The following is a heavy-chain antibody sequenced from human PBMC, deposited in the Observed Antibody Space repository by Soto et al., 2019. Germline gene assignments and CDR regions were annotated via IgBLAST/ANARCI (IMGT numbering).Heavy chain of an antibody. CDR3: ARGDYDFWSGPSTPGWFDP. CDR2: TYYSGST. V-gene: IGHV4-31*03. CDR1: GGSISSGGYY. D-gene: IGHD3-3*01. Sequence: SETLSLTCTVSGGSISSGGYYWSWIRQHPGKGLEWIGYTYYSGSTYYNPSLKSRVTISVDTSKNQFSLKLSSVTAADTAVYYCARGDYDFWSGPSTPGWFDPWGQGTLVTVSS. J-gene: IGHJ5*02.